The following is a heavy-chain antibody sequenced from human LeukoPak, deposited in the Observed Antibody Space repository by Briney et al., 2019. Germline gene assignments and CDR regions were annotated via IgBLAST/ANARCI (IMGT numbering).Heavy chain of an antibody. CDR2: MYSGGNT. CDR1: GFTVTTYY. D-gene: IGHD3-10*01. CDR3: ASGYGSGSYSYYYGMDV. V-gene: IGHV3-66*01. Sequence: GGSLRLSCAASGFTVTTYYMSWVRQAPGKGLEWVSVMYSGGNTDFADSVKGRFTISRDNSKNTLYLQMNSLRAEDTAVYYCASGYGSGSYSYYYGMDVWGQGTTVTVSS. J-gene: IGHJ6*02.